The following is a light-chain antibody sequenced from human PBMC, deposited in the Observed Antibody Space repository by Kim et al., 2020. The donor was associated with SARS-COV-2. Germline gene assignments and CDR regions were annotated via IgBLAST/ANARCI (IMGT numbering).Light chain of an antibody. CDR3: CSYAGSYTWV. Sequence: QSALTQPRSVSGSPGQSVTISCTGTSSDVGTYNYVSWYQQHPDKAPKLMISDVSKRPSGVPDRFSGSKSGNTASLTISGLQAEDEADYYCCSYAGSYTWVFGGGTKVTVL. CDR1: SSDVGTYNY. J-gene: IGLJ3*02. V-gene: IGLV2-11*01. CDR2: DVS.